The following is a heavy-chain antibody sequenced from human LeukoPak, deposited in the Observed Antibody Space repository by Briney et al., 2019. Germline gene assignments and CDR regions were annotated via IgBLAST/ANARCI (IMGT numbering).Heavy chain of an antibody. Sequence: GGSLRLSCAASGFTFSSYAMHWVRQAPGKELEWVAVISYDGSDKYYADSVKGRFTISRDNSKNTLYLQMNSLRAEDAAVYYCARGVNYYYYYGMDVWGQGTTVTVSS. CDR2: ISYDGSDK. J-gene: IGHJ6*02. CDR3: ARGVNYYYYYGMDV. CDR1: GFTFSSYA. V-gene: IGHV3-30*04.